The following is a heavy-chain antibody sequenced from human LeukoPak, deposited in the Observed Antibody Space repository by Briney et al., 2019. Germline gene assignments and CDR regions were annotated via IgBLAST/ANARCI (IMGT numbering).Heavy chain of an antibody. V-gene: IGHV3-53*01. J-gene: IGHJ4*02. D-gene: IGHD3-16*01. CDR1: GLTVSSNH. CDR2: IYGGADT. CDR3: ARVMTGGLSYYFDY. Sequence: GGALRLSCAASGLTVSSNHMSWVRQAPGKGLEGISVIYGGADTYYADSVKGRFTISRDNSKNTLYLQMNSLRAEDTAVYYCARVMTGGLSYYFDYWGQGTLVTVSS.